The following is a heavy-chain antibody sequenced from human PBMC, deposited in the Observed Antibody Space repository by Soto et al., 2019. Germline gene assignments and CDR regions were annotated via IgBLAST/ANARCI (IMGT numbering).Heavy chain of an antibody. Sequence: ASVKVSCKASGNTLTNFYIHWVRQAPGQGFEWMGMINPSGGFTNYAQRFQGRVTMTRDTSTATVYMELSSLRSDDTAVFYWAGEEAVAGNYYYYGMDVWGQGTTVTVSS. CDR2: INPSGGFT. V-gene: IGHV1-46*01. CDR1: GNTLTNFY. D-gene: IGHD6-19*01. CDR3: AGEEAVAGNYYYYGMDV. J-gene: IGHJ6*02.